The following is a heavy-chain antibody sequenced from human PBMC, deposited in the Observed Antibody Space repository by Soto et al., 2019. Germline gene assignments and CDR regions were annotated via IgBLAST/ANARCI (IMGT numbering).Heavy chain of an antibody. D-gene: IGHD3-22*01. CDR2: IIPIFGTA. V-gene: IGHV1-69*06. CDR1: GGTFSSYA. J-gene: IGHJ6*02. Sequence: QVQLVQSGAEVKKPGSSVKVSCKASGGTFSSYAISWVRQAPGQGLEWMGGIIPIFGTANYAQKFQGRVTITADKSTSTAYMELSSLRSEDTAVYYCASVGSSGGGYYYSGMDVWGQGTTVTVSS. CDR3: ASVGSSGGGYYYSGMDV.